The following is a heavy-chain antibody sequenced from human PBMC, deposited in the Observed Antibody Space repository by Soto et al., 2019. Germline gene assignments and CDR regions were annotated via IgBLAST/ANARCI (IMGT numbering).Heavy chain of an antibody. Sequence: GGSLRLSCAASEFTFSRYAMNWVRQAPGKGLEWVSTISGSGGSTYYAGSVKGRFTISRDNSKNTLYLQMNSLRAEDTAVYYCAKRYYDTDGYYSFDYWGQGTLVTVSS. CDR3: AKRYYDTDGYYSFDY. CDR2: ISGSGGST. V-gene: IGHV3-23*01. D-gene: IGHD3-22*01. J-gene: IGHJ4*02. CDR1: EFTFSRYA.